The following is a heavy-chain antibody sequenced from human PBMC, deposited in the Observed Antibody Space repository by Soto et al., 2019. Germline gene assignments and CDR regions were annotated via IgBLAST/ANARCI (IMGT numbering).Heavy chain of an antibody. CDR3: ARGDHGPRRFYFDT. D-gene: IGHD2-8*01. V-gene: IGHV4-61*03. CDR1: GGPVNRGGYY. CDR2: LFYNWGT. Sequence: SVTLSLPCTVSGGPVNRGGYYWTWIRQHTGKGLEWHGSLFYNWGTSYTPSRLRRVSISADTSQTLFSRNLSIVTAADTAVYYCARGDHGPRRFYFDTWGQGALVTVSS. J-gene: IGHJ4*02.